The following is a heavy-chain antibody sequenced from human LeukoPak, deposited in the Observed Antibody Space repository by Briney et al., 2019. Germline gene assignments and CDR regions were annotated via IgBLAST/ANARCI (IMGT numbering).Heavy chain of an antibody. Sequence: PSETLSLTCTVSGGSISSYYWSWIRQPPGKGLEWIGYIYYSGSTSYNPSLKSRVTISVDTSKNQFSLKLSSVTAADTAVYYCARGSREYYFDYWGQGTLVTVSS. CDR3: ARGSREYYFDY. CDR1: GGSISSYY. D-gene: IGHD3-10*01. V-gene: IGHV4-59*01. J-gene: IGHJ4*02. CDR2: IYYSGST.